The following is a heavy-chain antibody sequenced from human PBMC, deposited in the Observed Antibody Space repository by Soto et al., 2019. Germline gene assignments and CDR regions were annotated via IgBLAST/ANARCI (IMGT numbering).Heavy chain of an antibody. D-gene: IGHD4-17*01. V-gene: IGHV4-30-2*01. Sequence: QLQLQESGSGLVKPSQTLSLTCAVSGGSISSGGYSWSWIRQPPGKGLEWIGYIYHSGSTYYNPSLKSRVXXXVXXSKNQFSLKLSSVTAADTAVYYCARSTRTVTTFDYWGQGTLVTVSS. J-gene: IGHJ4*02. CDR3: ARSTRTVTTFDY. CDR2: IYHSGST. CDR1: GGSISSGGYS.